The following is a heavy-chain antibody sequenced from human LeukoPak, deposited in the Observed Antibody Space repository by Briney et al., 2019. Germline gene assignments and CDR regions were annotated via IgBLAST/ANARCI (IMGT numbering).Heavy chain of an antibody. J-gene: IGHJ4*02. CDR1: GYTFTDYY. Sequence: ASVKVSCKVSGYTFTDYYMHWVQQAPGKGLEWMGLVDPEDGETIYAEKFQGRVTITADTSTDTAYMELSSLRSEDTAVYYCARGPFSGSYNFDYWGQGTLVTVSS. V-gene: IGHV1-69-2*01. CDR3: ARGPFSGSYNFDY. D-gene: IGHD1-26*01. CDR2: VDPEDGET.